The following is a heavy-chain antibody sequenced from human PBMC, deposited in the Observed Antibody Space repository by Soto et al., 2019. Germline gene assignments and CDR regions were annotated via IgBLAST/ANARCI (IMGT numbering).Heavy chain of an antibody. V-gene: IGHV4-30-4*01. Sequence: QVQLQESGPGLVKPSQTLSLTCTVSGDSISSGEYYWNWIRQPTGNGVEWIGYLYNSGNTYYTPSLKRRGTLSVVTSKDQVSLNVTSGTAADAAVYYCARSYGWFGELLYSWGQGTLVSVSA. CDR2: LYNSGNT. D-gene: IGHD3-10*01. J-gene: IGHJ5*02. CDR3: ARSYGWFGELLYS. CDR1: GDSISSGEYY.